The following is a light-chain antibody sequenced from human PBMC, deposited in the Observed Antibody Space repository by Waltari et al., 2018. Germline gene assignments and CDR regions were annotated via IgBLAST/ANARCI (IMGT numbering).Light chain of an antibody. J-gene: IGKJ1*01. Sequence: SCRTSQSVTRALASYQQRPGQAPRLVIYGASNRATGSPDRFSGSGSGTDFSLTISSLEPEACAVYYCQYYLRLPVTFGQGTKVEVK. CDR2: GAS. V-gene: IGKV3-20*01. CDR3: QYYLRLPVT. CDR1: QSVTRA.